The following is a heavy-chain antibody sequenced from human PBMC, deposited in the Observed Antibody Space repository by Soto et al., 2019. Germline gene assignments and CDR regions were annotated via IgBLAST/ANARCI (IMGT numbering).Heavy chain of an antibody. D-gene: IGHD2-2*01. CDR2: IIPRFNTA. CDR1: GGTFSNYG. V-gene: IGHV1-69*12. Sequence: QVQLVQSGAEVKKPGSSVRVSCKASGGTFSNYGIGWVRQAPGQGLEWMGGIIPRFNTANYAQKYQGRVTISAADSTSTAYMELNRLGSEDTAFYYCVRYCVSTSCYAHGMDVWGQGTTVTVSS. J-gene: IGHJ6*02. CDR3: VRYCVSTSCYAHGMDV.